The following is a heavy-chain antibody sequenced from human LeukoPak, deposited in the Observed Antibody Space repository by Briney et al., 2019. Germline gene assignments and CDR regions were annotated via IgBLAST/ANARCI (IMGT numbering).Heavy chain of an antibody. J-gene: IGHJ6*04. Sequence: GGSLRLSCAASGFTFSNFDMHWVRQATGRGLEWVSAIGTAGDTYYPGSVKGRFTISRENAKNSLYLQMHSLRAGDTAVYYCARSRTTGEGFAVGGKGTTVPVSS. CDR1: GFTFSNFD. CDR2: IGTAGDT. D-gene: IGHD3-10*01. V-gene: IGHV3-13*01. CDR3: ARSRTTGEGFAV.